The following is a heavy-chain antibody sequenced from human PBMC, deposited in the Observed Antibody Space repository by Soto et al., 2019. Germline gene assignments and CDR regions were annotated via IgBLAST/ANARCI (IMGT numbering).Heavy chain of an antibody. Sequence: GESLKISCKASGYTFTSYWIGWVRQMPGKGLEWMGFIYPGDSDARYSPCFEGQVTISVDKSINTAYLRWNSLKASDTAIYYCARQPDYNILTGYLYYFDYWGQGTPVTVSS. D-gene: IGHD3-9*01. V-gene: IGHV5-51*01. CDR3: ARQPDYNILTGYLYYFDY. CDR2: IYPGDSDA. CDR1: GYTFTSYW. J-gene: IGHJ4*02.